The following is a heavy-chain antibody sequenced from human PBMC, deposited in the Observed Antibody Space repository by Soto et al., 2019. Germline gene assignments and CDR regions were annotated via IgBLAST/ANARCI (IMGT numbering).Heavy chain of an antibody. J-gene: IGHJ4*02. CDR2: ISAYNANT. CDR3: ARGRYLDY. V-gene: IGHV1-18*01. CDR1: GYTFTTYG. Sequence: QVHLVQSGAEVKKPGASVKVSCKASGYTFTTYGIAWVRQAPGQGLEWMGWISAYNANTDYAQRLQGRVTITTDTSTSTAHMELSSLRSDDTAVYYCARGRYLDYWGQGTLVTVSS. D-gene: IGHD1-26*01.